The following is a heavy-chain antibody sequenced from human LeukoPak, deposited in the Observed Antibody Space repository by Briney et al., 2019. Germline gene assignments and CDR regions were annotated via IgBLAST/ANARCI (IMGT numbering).Heavy chain of an antibody. V-gene: IGHV1-8*01. CDR1: GYTFISYD. D-gene: IGHD3-22*01. J-gene: IGHJ4*02. CDR2: MNPNSGIT. CDR3: ARGLYYYDSNGRTPYDY. Sequence: ASVKVSCKASGYTFISYDINRVRQATGQGLEWMGWMNPNSGITGYAQKFQGRVSMTRNTSIGTAYMELSSLKSEDTAVYYCARGLYYYDSNGRTPYDYWGQGTLVTVSS.